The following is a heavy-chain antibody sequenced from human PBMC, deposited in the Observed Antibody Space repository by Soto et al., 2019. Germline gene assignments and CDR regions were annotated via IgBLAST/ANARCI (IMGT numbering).Heavy chain of an antibody. CDR1: GYSFTSYW. CDR3: ARAVLYTYYYYGMDV. CDR2: VYPGDSDT. D-gene: IGHD2-2*02. J-gene: IGHJ6*02. V-gene: IGHV5-51*01. Sequence: GESLKISCKGSGYSFTSYWIGWVRQMPGKGLEWMGIVYPGDSDTRYSPSFQGQVTISADKSISTAYLQWSSLKASDTAMYYCARAVLYTYYYYGMDVWGQGTTVTVPS.